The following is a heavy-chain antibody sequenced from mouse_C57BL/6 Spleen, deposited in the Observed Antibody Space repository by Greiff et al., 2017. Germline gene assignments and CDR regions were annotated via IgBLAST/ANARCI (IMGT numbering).Heavy chain of an antibody. D-gene: IGHD1-1*02. CDR2: ISSGSSTI. Sequence: VQLKQSGGGLVKPGGSLKLSCAASGFTFSDYGMHWVRQAPEKGLEWVAYISSGSSTIYYADTVKGRFTISRDNAKNTLFLQMTSLRSEDTAMYYCATYGPAWFAYWGQGTLVTVSA. J-gene: IGHJ3*01. V-gene: IGHV5-17*01. CDR3: ATYGPAWFAY. CDR1: GFTFSDYG.